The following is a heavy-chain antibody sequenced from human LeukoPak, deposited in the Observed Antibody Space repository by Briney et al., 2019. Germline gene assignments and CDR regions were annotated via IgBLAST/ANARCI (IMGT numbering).Heavy chain of an antibody. CDR1: GYIFTSYY. J-gene: IGHJ5*02. CDR2: INPSGGST. V-gene: IGHV1-46*01. D-gene: IGHD2-2*02. CDR3: ASVRAPSQYLYGGFDP. Sequence: ASVKVSCKASGYIFTSYYMHWVRQAPGQGLEWMGMINPSGGSTGYAEKFQGRVTMTRDMSTSTVYMELSSLRSEDTAVYYCASVRAPSQYLYGGFDPWGQGTLVTVSS.